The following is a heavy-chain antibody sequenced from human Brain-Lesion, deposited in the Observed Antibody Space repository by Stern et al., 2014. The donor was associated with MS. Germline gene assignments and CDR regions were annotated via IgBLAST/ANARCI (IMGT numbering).Heavy chain of an antibody. CDR2: IYYSGNT. CDR3: AGEEDIRYCSGGSCTGNWFDP. J-gene: IGHJ5*02. Sequence: VQLVESGPGLVKPSETLSLTCTVAGGSVSSTSYAWAWIRQPPGKGLEWIGTIYYSGNTYYSPSLKSRLTISLGTSKNQFSLQLRFVTAADTAVYYCAGEEDIRYCSGGSCTGNWFDPWGQGTLVTVSS. V-gene: IGHV4-39*01. D-gene: IGHD2-15*01. CDR1: GGSVSSTSYA.